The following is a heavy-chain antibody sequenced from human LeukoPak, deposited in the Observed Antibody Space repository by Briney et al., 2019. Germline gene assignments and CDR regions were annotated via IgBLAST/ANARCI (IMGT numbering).Heavy chain of an antibody. CDR3: ASYYGGNSLYFQH. CDR2: ISSSGSYI. V-gene: IGHV3-21*01. Sequence: GGSLRLSCAASGFTFSTYSMNWVRKAPGKGLEWVSSISSSGSYIYYADSVKGRFTISRDNAKNSLYLQMNSLRAEDTAVYYCASYYGGNSLYFQHWGQGTLVTVSS. J-gene: IGHJ1*01. D-gene: IGHD4-23*01. CDR1: GFTFSTYS.